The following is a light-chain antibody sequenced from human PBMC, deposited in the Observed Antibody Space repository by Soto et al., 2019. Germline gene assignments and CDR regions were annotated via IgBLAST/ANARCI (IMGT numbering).Light chain of an antibody. V-gene: IGLV2-14*01. Sequence: QSALTQPASVSGSPGQSITISCTGTSSDVGAYNSVAWYQHNPGKAPKLMIYDVSNRPSGVSSRFSGSKSATTASLSISGLQADDEADYYCSSYTSSSTLVFGPGTKLTVL. CDR2: DVS. J-gene: IGLJ1*01. CDR1: SSDVGAYNS. CDR3: SSYTSSSTLV.